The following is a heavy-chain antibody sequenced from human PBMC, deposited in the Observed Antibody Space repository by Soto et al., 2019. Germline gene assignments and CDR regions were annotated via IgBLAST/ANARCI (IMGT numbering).Heavy chain of an antibody. CDR1: GGTFSSYA. D-gene: IGHD3-22*01. J-gene: IGHJ4*02. V-gene: IGHV1-69*01. CDR2: IIPIFGTA. Sequence: QVQLVQSGAEVKKPGSSVKVSCKASGGTFSSYAISWVRQAPGQGLEWMGGIIPIFGTANYAQKFQGRVTITADESTSTAYMELSSLRSEDTAVYYCARSREGYYYDSRDPPPLDYWGQGTLVTVSS. CDR3: ARSREGYYYDSRDPPPLDY.